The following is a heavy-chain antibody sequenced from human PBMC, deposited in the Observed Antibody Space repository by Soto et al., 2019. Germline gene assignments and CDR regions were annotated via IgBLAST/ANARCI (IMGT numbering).Heavy chain of an antibody. CDR3: ARAPTLQRAFTY. V-gene: IGHV4-34*01. D-gene: IGHD1-1*01. Sequence: SETLSLTCAVYGGSFSGYYWSWIRQPPWKGLEWIGEINHSGSTNYNPSLKSRVTISVDTSRNQFSLRLSSVTAADTAVYYCARAPTLQRAFTYWGQGTLVTVSS. CDR2: INHSGST. J-gene: IGHJ4*02. CDR1: GGSFSGYY.